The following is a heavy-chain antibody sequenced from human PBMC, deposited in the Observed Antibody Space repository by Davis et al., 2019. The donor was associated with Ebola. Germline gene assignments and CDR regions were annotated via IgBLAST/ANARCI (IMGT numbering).Heavy chain of an antibody. CDR3: ARRRFGLGWFDP. CDR2: MNPNSGNT. Sequence: AASVKVSCKASGYTFTSYYMHWVRQAPGQGLEWMGWMNPNSGNTGYAQKFQGRVTMTRNTSISTAYMELSSLRSEDTAVYYCARRRFGLGWFDPWGQGTLVTVSS. D-gene: IGHD3-16*01. J-gene: IGHJ5*02. V-gene: IGHV1-8*02. CDR1: GYTFTSYY.